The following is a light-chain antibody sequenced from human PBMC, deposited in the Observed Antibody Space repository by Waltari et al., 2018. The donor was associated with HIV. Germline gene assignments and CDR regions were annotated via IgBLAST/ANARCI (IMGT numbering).Light chain of an antibody. V-gene: IGLV6-57*01. CDR1: SGGIANNY. CDR3: QSYDNGNWV. J-gene: IGLJ3*02. CDR2: QDY. Sequence: NFMLTQPHYVSESPGTTVTISCARRSGGIANNYVQWYQPRPDSSPTTVILQDYQRPSGVPVRFSCSIDSSSNSASLTISGLKTDDEADYYCQSYDNGNWVLGGETKVTVL.